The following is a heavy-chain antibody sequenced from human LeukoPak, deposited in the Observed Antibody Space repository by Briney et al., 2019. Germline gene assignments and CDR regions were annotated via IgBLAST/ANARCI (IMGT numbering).Heavy chain of an antibody. V-gene: IGHV1-18*04. CDR1: GYTFTSYG. CDR2: ISAYNGNT. CDR3: ARERWFGGEMMFDY. D-gene: IGHD3-10*01. J-gene: IGHJ4*02. Sequence: ASVKVSCKASGYTFTSYGISWVRQAPGQGLEWMGWISAYNGNTNYAQKLQGRVTTTTDTSTSTAYMELRSLRSDDTAVYYCARERWFGGEMMFDYWGQGTLVTVSS.